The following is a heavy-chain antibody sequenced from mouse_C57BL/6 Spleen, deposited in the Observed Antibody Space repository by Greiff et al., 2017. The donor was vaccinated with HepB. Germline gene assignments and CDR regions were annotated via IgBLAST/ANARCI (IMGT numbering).Heavy chain of an antibody. J-gene: IGHJ4*01. V-gene: IGHV1-69*01. D-gene: IGHD1-1*01. CDR1: GYTFTSYW. CDR3: ASHYGSSLYYAMDY. Sequence: VQLQQPGAELVMPGASVKLSCKASGYTFTSYWMHWVKQRPGQGLEWIGEIDPSDSYTNYNQKFKGKSTLTVDKSSSTAYMQLSSLTSEDSAVYYCASHYGSSLYYAMDYWGQGTSVTVSS. CDR2: IDPSDSYT.